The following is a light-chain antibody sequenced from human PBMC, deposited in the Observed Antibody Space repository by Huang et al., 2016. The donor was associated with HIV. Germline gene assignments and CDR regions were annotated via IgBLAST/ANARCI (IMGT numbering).Light chain of an antibody. CDR2: KAS. Sequence: DIQMTQSPSTLSASVGDRVTITCRASQTISTWLAGYQQKPGKAPKLLIYKASNLEGGVPSRFSGSGSGTEFTLTISSLQPDDSATYYCQQYNSFSTFGGGTKVEIK. CDR3: QQYNSFST. CDR1: QTISTW. V-gene: IGKV1-5*03. J-gene: IGKJ4*01.